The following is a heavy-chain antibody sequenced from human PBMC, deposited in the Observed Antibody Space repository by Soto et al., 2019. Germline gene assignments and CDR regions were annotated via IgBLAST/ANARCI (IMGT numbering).Heavy chain of an antibody. V-gene: IGHV1-69*13. CDR1: GGTFSTYA. CDR3: ASGIQLWLRRINNGYSG. CDR2: IIPMFGTA. D-gene: IGHD5-18*01. Sequence: ASVKVSCKAPGGTFSTYAISWVRQAPGQGLEWMGGIIPMFGTANYAQRFQDRVTITADESTNTVYMELSSLRSEDTAVYFCASGIQLWLRRINNGYSGWGQGTLVTVS. J-gene: IGHJ4*02.